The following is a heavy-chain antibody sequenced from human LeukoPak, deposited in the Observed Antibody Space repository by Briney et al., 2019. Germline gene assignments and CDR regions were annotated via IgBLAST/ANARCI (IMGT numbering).Heavy chain of an antibody. CDR1: GGSISSNSYY. CDR2: IYYSGST. Sequence: PSETLSLTCTVSGGSISSNSYYWGWIRQPPGKGLEWIGSIYYSGSTYYNPSLKSRVTISVDTSKNQFSLKLSSVTAADTAVYYCAREAGGFRRGLLNYAFDIWGQGTMVTVSS. J-gene: IGHJ3*02. CDR3: AREAGGFRRGLLNYAFDI. V-gene: IGHV4-39*07. D-gene: IGHD1-26*01.